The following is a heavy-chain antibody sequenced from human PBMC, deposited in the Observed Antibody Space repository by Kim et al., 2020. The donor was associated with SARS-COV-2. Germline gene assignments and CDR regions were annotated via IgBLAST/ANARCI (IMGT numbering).Heavy chain of an antibody. D-gene: IGHD3-22*01. CDR1: GGTFSSYA. Sequence: SVKVSCKASGGTFSSYAISWVRQAPGQGLEWMGRIIPILGIANYAQKFQGRVTITADKSTSTAYMELSSLRSEDTAVYYCAGPADDSSGNNAFDIWGQGTMVTVSS. CDR3: AGPADDSSGNNAFDI. J-gene: IGHJ3*02. V-gene: IGHV1-69*04. CDR2: IIPILGIA.